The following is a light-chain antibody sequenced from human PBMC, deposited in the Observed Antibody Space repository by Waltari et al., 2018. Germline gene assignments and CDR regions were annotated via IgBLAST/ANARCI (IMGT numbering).Light chain of an antibody. J-gene: IGLJ2*01. CDR3: SSYTSSNTVV. V-gene: IGLV2-14*03. Sequence: SALTQPASVSGSPGQSITISCTGTISDIGGYNYVSWYQQHSGKAPKLMIYDVNNRPSGVSNRFSGSKSGNTASLTISGLQADDEADYFCSSYTSSNTVVFGGGTKVTVL. CDR2: DVN. CDR1: ISDIGGYNY.